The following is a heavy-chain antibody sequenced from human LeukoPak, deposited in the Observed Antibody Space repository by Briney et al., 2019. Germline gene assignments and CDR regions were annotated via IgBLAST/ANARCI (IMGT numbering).Heavy chain of an antibody. Sequence: PGGSLRLSCAASGFTFSSYSMNWVRQAPGKGLEWVSAISGSGGSTYYADSVKGRFTISRDNSKNTLYLQMNSLRAEDTAVYYCANYYDSSGYYTVGGQGTLVTVSS. CDR3: ANYYDSSGYYTV. CDR1: GFTFSSYS. J-gene: IGHJ4*02. CDR2: ISGSGGST. D-gene: IGHD3-22*01. V-gene: IGHV3-23*01.